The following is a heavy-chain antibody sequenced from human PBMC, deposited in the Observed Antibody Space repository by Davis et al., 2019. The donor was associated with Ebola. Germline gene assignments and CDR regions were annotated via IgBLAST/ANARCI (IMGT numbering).Heavy chain of an antibody. CDR1: GFTFSSYS. V-gene: IGHV3-48*02. D-gene: IGHD4-17*01. Sequence: GESLKISCAASGFTFSSYSMNWVRQAPGKGLEWVSYISSSSSTIYYADSVKGRFTISRDNAKNSLYLQMNSLRDEDTAVYYCARVSLTTVTTVGDYWGQGTLVTVSS. CDR2: ISSSSSTI. J-gene: IGHJ4*02. CDR3: ARVSLTTVTTVGDY.